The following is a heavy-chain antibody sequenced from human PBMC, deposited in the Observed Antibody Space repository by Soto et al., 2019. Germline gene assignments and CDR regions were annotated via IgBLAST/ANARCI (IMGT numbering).Heavy chain of an antibody. J-gene: IGHJ6*02. CDR2: IKQDGSEK. V-gene: IGHV3-7*01. D-gene: IGHD1-1*01. CDR3: ARDLGTIYYYGMDV. Sequence: GGSLRLSXAASGFTFSSYWMSWVRQAPGKGLEWVANIKQDGSEKYYVDSVKGRFTISRDNAKNSLYLQMNSLSAEDTAVYYCARDLGTIYYYGMDVWGQGTTVTVSS. CDR1: GFTFSSYW.